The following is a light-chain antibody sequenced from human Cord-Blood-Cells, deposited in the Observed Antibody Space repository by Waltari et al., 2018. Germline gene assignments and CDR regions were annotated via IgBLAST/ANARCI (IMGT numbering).Light chain of an antibody. Sequence: DVQMTQSPSSLSASVGAGVTITCRASQSISSYLNWYQQKPGKAPKLLIYAASSLQSGVPSRFSGSGSGTDFTLTISSLQHEDFATYYCQQSYSTPLTFGPGTKVDIK. V-gene: IGKV1-39*01. CDR3: QQSYSTPLT. CDR1: QSISSY. CDR2: AAS. J-gene: IGKJ3*01.